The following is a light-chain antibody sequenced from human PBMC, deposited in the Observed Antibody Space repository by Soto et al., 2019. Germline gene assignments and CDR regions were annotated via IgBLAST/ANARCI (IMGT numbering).Light chain of an antibody. CDR1: SSNIGSNY. J-gene: IGLJ1*01. CDR2: RNN. Sequence: QTVVTQPPSASGTPGQRVTISCSGSSSNIGSNYVYWYQQLPGTAPKLLIYRNNQRPSGVPDRFSGSKSGTSASLAISGRRSEDEADYYCAAWDDSLSVPYVFGTGTKVTVL. V-gene: IGLV1-47*01. CDR3: AAWDDSLSVPYV.